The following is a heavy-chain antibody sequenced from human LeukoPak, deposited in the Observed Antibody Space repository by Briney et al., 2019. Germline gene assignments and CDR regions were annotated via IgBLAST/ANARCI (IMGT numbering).Heavy chain of an antibody. V-gene: IGHV3-7*04. J-gene: IGHJ4*02. Sequence: GGSLRLSCAASGFTFSSYWMSWVRQAPGKGLEWVANIKQDGSEKYYVDSVKGRFTISRDNAKNPLYLQMNSLRAEDTAVYYCARVFTVTPTNYFDYWGQGTLVTVSS. CDR1: GFTFSSYW. CDR2: IKQDGSEK. D-gene: IGHD4-11*01. CDR3: ARVFTVTPTNYFDY.